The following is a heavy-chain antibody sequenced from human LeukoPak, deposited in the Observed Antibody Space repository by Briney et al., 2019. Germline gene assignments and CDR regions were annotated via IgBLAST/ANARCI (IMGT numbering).Heavy chain of an antibody. CDR1: GFTFSSYW. CDR2: IKYDGSEK. D-gene: IGHD4-17*01. J-gene: IGHJ4*02. CDR3: ASEAMTTVTTRDY. Sequence: PGGSLRLSCAASGFTFSSYWMSWVRQAPGKGLEWVANIKYDGSEKDYVDSVKGRFTISRDNAKNSLYLQMNSLGAEDTAVYYCASEAMTTVTTRDYWGQGTLVTVSS. V-gene: IGHV3-7*01.